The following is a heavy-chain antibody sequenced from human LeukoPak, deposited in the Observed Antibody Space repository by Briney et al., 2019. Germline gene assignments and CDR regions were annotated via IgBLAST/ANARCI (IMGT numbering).Heavy chain of an antibody. Sequence: SETLSLTCTVSGGSIRSSSYYWGWIRQPPGKGLEWIGSISYSGSTSYNPSLKSRVTMSIDTPKSQVSLNLDSVTAADTAVYYCAREGATVITRAFDFWGQGTLVTVSS. D-gene: IGHD1-14*01. CDR3: AREGATVITRAFDF. V-gene: IGHV4-39*07. CDR2: ISYSGST. J-gene: IGHJ4*02. CDR1: GGSIRSSSYY.